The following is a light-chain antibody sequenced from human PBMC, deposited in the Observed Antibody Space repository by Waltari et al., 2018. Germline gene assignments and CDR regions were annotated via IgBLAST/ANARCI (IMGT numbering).Light chain of an antibody. J-gene: IGKJ1*01. Sequence: EIELKQSPGTLSLSTGESDTFSCSTSQSVTKALAWYQQKPGQAPRPLIYGASNRATGIPDRFSGSGSGTDFSLTISSLEPEDFAVYYCQHYLRLPVTFGQGTKVEVK. CDR1: QSVTKA. V-gene: IGKV3-20*01. CDR2: GAS. CDR3: QHYLRLPVT.